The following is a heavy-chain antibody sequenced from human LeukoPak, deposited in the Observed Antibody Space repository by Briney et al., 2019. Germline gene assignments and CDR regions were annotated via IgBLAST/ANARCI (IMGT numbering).Heavy chain of an antibody. CDR3: ANYYDSSGYHSLNY. CDR1: GFTVSSNY. Sequence: PGGSLRLSCAASGFTVSSNYMTWVRQAPGKGLKWVSHIYSGGSTFYADSVKGRFTISRDNSKNTLYLQMNSLRAEDTAVYYCANYYDSSGYHSLNYWGQGTLVTVSS. J-gene: IGHJ4*02. D-gene: IGHD3-22*01. V-gene: IGHV3-53*05. CDR2: IYSGGST.